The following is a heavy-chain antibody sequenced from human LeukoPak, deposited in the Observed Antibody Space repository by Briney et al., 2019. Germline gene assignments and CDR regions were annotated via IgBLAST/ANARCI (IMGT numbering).Heavy chain of an antibody. CDR3: ARRHKRGAYSYGVDY. V-gene: IGHV3-33*01. J-gene: IGHJ4*02. CDR1: GFTFSSYG. D-gene: IGHD5-18*01. Sequence: GRSLRLSCAASGFTFSSYGMHWVRQAPGKGLEWVAVIWYDGSNKYYADSVKGRFTISRDNSKNTLYLQMNSLRAEDTAVYYCARRHKRGAYSYGVDYWGQGTLVTVSS. CDR2: IWYDGSNK.